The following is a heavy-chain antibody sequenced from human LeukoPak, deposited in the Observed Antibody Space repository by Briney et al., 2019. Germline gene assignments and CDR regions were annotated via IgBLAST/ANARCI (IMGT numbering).Heavy chain of an antibody. V-gene: IGHV1-2*02. D-gene: IGHD3-3*01. CDR1: GYTFTGYY. CDR2: INPNSGGT. Sequence: EASVKVSCKASGYTFTGYYMHWVRQAPGQGLEWMGWINPNSGGTNYAQKFQGRVTMTRDTSISTAYMELSRLRSDDTVVYYCASNIRFLEWFFDYWGQGTLVTVSS. J-gene: IGHJ4*02. CDR3: ASNIRFLEWFFDY.